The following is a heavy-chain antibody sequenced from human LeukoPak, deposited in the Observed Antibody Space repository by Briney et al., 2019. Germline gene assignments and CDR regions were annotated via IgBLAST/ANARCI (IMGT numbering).Heavy chain of an antibody. V-gene: IGHV3-23*01. CDR2: ISGSGGST. D-gene: IGHD6-6*01. J-gene: IGHJ4*02. Sequence: GGSLRLSCAASGFTFSSYAMSWVRQALGKGLEWVSAISGSGGSTYCADSVKGRFTISRDYSKNTLYLQMNGLRAEDTAVYYCAKVEAARPGGHLVGWGQGTLVTVSS. CDR1: GFTFSSYA. CDR3: AKVEAARPGGHLVG.